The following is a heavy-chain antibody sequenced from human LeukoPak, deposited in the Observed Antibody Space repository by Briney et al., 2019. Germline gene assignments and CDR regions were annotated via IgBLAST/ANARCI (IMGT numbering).Heavy chain of an antibody. Sequence: SETLSLTCTVSGGSISSYYWSWIRQPPGKGLEWIGYIYYSGSTNYNPSLKSRVTISVDTSKNQFSLKLSSVTAADTAVYYCAGYCSSTSCQWGDYFDYWGQGTLVTVSS. J-gene: IGHJ4*02. CDR3: AGYCSSTSCQWGDYFDY. D-gene: IGHD2-2*01. CDR2: IYYSGST. CDR1: GGSISSYY. V-gene: IGHV4-59*01.